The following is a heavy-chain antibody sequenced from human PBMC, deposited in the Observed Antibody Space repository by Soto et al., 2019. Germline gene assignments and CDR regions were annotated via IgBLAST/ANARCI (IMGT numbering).Heavy chain of an antibody. D-gene: IGHD3-22*01. Sequence: EVQLLESGGGLVQPGGSLRLSCAASGFTFNSYAMTWVRQAPGRGLEWVSAISGSGGSTYYAGSVKGRFTISRENSKNTVYLQMNRLRAEDTAVYYCGKKYYYDSIGYYSSDAFDLWGQGTMVTVSS. CDR1: GFTFNSYA. CDR3: GKKYYYDSIGYYSSDAFDL. J-gene: IGHJ3*01. CDR2: ISGSGGST. V-gene: IGHV3-23*01.